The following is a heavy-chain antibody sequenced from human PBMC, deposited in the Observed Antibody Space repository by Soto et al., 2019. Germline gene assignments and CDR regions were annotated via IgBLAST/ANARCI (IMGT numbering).Heavy chain of an antibody. V-gene: IGHV1-18*01. CDR1: GYTFSSYG. J-gene: IGHJ3*02. Sequence: ASVKVSCKASGYTFSSYGITWVRQAPGQGLEWMGWISAYNGRTSSSQKFRGRVTMTTDTSTTTADMELTSLKTEDTAVYYCTPGSVKGAFDIWGQGTMVTVSS. CDR2: ISAYNGRT. D-gene: IGHD4-17*01. CDR3: TPGSVKGAFDI.